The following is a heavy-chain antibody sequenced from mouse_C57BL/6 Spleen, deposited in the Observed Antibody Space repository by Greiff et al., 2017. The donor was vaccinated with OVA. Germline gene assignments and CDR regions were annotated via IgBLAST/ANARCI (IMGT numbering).Heavy chain of an antibody. Sequence: VKLQQPGAELVKPGASVKLSCKASGYTFTSYWMQWVKQRPGQGLEWIGEIDPSDSYTNYNQKFKGKATLTVDTSSSTAYMQLSSLTSEDSAVYYCAREGLFAYWGQGTLVTVSA. J-gene: IGHJ3*01. CDR2: IDPSDSYT. V-gene: IGHV1-50*01. CDR1: GYTFTSYW. CDR3: AREGLFAY.